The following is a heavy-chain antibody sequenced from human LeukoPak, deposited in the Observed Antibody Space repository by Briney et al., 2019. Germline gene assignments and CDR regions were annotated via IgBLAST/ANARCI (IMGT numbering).Heavy chain of an antibody. V-gene: IGHV3-23*01. D-gene: IGHD3-10*01. Sequence: PGGSLRLSCAASGFTFSSDAMSWVRQVPGKGREWVSAISGSGGSTYYADSVKGRFTISRDNSKNTLYLQMNSLRAEDTAVYYCAKVRMVRGVIWGQGTLVTVSS. J-gene: IGHJ4*02. CDR3: AKVRMVRGVI. CDR1: GFTFSSDA. CDR2: ISGSGGST.